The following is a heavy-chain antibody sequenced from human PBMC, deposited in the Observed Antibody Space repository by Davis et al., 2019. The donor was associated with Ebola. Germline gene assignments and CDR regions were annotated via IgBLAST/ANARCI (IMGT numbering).Heavy chain of an antibody. CDR3: TRDFDWHGGY. CDR1: GFTFSSYA. CDR2: ISGSGGST. J-gene: IGHJ4*02. V-gene: IGHV3-23*01. Sequence: GESLKISCAASGFTFSSYAMSWVRQAPGKGLEWVSAISGSGGSTYYADSVKGRFTISRDNSKNTLYLQMNSLRAEDTAVYYCTRDFDWHGGYWGQGTLVTVSP. D-gene: IGHD3-9*01.